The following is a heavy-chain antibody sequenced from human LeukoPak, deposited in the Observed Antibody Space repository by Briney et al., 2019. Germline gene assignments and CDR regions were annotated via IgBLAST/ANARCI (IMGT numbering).Heavy chain of an antibody. D-gene: IGHD4-17*01. CDR3: SRGDSYGDFDY. Sequence: GGSLRLSCAASGFTFSSYWMSWVRQAPGKGLEWVANIKQDGSEKYYVDSVKGRFTISRDNAKNSLYLQMNSLRAEDTAVYYCSRGDSYGDFDYWGQGTLVTVSS. J-gene: IGHJ4*02. CDR1: GFTFSSYW. V-gene: IGHV3-7*01. CDR2: IKQDGSEK.